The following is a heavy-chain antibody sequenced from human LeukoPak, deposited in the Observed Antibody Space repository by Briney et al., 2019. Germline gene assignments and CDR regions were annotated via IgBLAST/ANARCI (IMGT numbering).Heavy chain of an antibody. CDR2: IYPGDSDT. J-gene: IGHJ5*02. D-gene: IGHD4-11*01. Sequence: PGESIKIPSKGSGYIFISYWIGWVRRMPRKDLEWMGTIYPGDSDTRYSPSFQGQVTISADKSISTAYLQWSSLKASDTAMYYCARLVQSNWFDPWGQGTLVTVSS. CDR1: GYIFISYW. CDR3: ARLVQSNWFDP. V-gene: IGHV5-51*01.